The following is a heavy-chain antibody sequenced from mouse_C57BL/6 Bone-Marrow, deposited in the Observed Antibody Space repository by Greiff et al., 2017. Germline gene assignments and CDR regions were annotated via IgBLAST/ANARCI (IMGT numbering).Heavy chain of an antibody. D-gene: IGHD2-12*01. CDR1: GYTFTSYW. CDR2: IDPNSGGT. J-gene: IGHJ1*03. V-gene: IGHV1-72*01. Sequence: QVQLQQPGAELVKPGASVKLSCKASGYTFTSYWMHWVKQRPGRGLEWIGRIDPNSGGTKYNEKFKSKATLTVDKPSSTAYMQLSSLTSEDSGVYYCARDERDDDPYWYFDVWGTGTTVTVSS. CDR3: ARDERDDDPYWYFDV.